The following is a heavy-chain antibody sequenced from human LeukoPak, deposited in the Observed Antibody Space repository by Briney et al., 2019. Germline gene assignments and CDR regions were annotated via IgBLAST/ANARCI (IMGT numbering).Heavy chain of an antibody. V-gene: IGHV3-48*03. Sequence: GGSLRLSCAASGFTFSSYEMNWVRQAPGKGLEWVSYISSSGSTIYYADSVKGRFTISRDNAKNSLYLQMNSLRAEDTAVYYCARVPVMTTVPYYYYYMDVWGKGTTVTVSS. CDR2: ISSSGSTI. D-gene: IGHD4-17*01. CDR1: GFTFSSYE. J-gene: IGHJ6*03. CDR3: ARVPVMTTVPYYYYYMDV.